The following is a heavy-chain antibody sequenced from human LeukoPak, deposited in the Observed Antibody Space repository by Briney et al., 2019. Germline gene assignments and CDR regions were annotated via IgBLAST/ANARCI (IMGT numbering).Heavy chain of an antibody. J-gene: IGHJ5*02. V-gene: IGHV1-8*03. CDR2: MNPNRGNT. CDR1: GYTFTSYD. D-gene: IGHD4-23*01. CDR3: ARESSTVEEFDP. Sequence: ASVKVSCKASGYTFTSYDINWVRQATGQGLEWMGWMNPNRGNTGYAQKFQGRVTITRNTSISTAYMELSSLRSEDTAVYYCARESSTVEEFDPWGQGTLVTVSS.